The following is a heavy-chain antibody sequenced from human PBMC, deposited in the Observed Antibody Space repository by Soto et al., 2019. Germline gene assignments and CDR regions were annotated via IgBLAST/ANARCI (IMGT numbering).Heavy chain of an antibody. CDR2: IIPIFGTA. CDR1: GGTFSSYA. Sequence: QVQLVQSGAEVKKPGSSVKVSCKASGGTFSSYAISWVRQAPGQGLAWMGGIIPIFGTANYAQKFQGRVTITADESTSTAYMELSSLRSEDTAVYYCARDRPRGYCSGGSCVNYFDYWGQGTLVTVSS. V-gene: IGHV1-69*01. J-gene: IGHJ4*02. CDR3: ARDRPRGYCSGGSCVNYFDY. D-gene: IGHD2-15*01.